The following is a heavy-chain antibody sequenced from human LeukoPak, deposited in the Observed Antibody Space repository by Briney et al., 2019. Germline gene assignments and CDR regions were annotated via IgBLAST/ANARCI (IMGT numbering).Heavy chain of an antibody. CDR1: GYSFTSYW. J-gene: IGHJ4*02. CDR3: ARSYCGGDCSLYYFDY. V-gene: IGHV5-51*01. D-gene: IGHD2-21*02. Sequence: GESLKISCKGSGYSFTSYWIGWVRQMPGKGLEWMGIIYPGDSDTRYSPSFQGQVTISADKSISTSYLQWSSLKASDTAMYYCARSYCGGDCSLYYFDYWGQGTPVTVSS. CDR2: IYPGDSDT.